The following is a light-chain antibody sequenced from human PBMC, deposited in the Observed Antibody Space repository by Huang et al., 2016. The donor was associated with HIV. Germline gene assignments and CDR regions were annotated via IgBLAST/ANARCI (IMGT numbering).Light chain of an antibody. Sequence: DVIMTQSPLLLPVTLGQPAAISCRSSQTLVHTDGNTYLNCVRLRPGQSPRRLISQVSTRDSGVPDRYAGRGSGSELTLTISRVEAEDVGIYYCMQGTHWPPGTFGQGTNMEI. CDR2: QVS. CDR3: MQGTHWPPGT. J-gene: IGKJ1*01. V-gene: IGKV2-30*02. CDR1: QTLVHTDGNTY.